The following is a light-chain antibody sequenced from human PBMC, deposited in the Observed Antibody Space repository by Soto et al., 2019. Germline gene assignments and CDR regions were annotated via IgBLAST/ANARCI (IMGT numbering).Light chain of an antibody. J-gene: IGKJ3*01. CDR1: QSVSSN. V-gene: IGKV3-15*01. Sequence: EIVMTQSPATLSVSPGERATLSCRASQSVSSNLAWYQQKPGQAPRLIIYGASTRATGIPARFSGSGSGTEFTLTISSLQSEDFAVYYCQQYNNWPPLLTFGPGTKVDIK. CDR2: GAS. CDR3: QQYNNWPPLLT.